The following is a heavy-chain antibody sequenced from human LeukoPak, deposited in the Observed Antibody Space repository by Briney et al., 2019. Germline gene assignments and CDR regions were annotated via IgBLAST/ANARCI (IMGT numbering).Heavy chain of an antibody. Sequence: SETLSLTCAVYGGSFSGYYWSRIRQPPGKRLEWIGEINHSGSTNYNPSLKSRVTISVDTSKNQFSLKLSSVTAADTAAYYCARVRSTIVPWAANDYWAQATLVTVSS. J-gene: IGHJ4*02. CDR1: GGSFSGYY. V-gene: IGHV4-34*01. CDR2: INHSGST. D-gene: IGHD3-10*01. CDR3: ARVRSTIVPWAANDY.